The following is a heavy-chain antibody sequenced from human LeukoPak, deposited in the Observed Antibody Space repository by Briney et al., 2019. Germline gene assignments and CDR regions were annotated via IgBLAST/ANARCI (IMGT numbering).Heavy chain of an antibody. Sequence: ASVKVSCKAFGYTFISYNINWVRQATGQGLEWMGWMNLNSGDTGYAQKFRGRVTMTRNTSITTAYMELSSLRSEDTAVYYCARGLGSSWDDAFDIWGQGTTVTVSS. V-gene: IGHV1-8*01. CDR3: ARGLGSSWDDAFDI. J-gene: IGHJ3*02. D-gene: IGHD6-13*01. CDR2: MNLNSGDT. CDR1: GYTFISYN.